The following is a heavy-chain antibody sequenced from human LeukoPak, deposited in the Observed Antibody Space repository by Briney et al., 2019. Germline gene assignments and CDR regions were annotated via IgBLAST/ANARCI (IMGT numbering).Heavy chain of an antibody. Sequence: PSETLSLTCTVSGGSISSYYWSWIRQPAGKGLEWIGRIYTSGSTNYNPSLKSRVTMSVDTSKNQFSLKLSSVTAADTAVYYCARDGTKDYDFWSGYYNYYYYGMEVWGQGTTVTVSS. CDR1: GGSISSYY. J-gene: IGHJ6*02. CDR3: ARDGTKDYDFWSGYYNYYYYGMEV. D-gene: IGHD3-3*01. CDR2: IYTSGST. V-gene: IGHV4-4*07.